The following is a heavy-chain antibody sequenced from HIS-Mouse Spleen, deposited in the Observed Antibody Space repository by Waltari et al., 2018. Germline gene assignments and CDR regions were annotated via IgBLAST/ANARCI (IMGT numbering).Heavy chain of an antibody. V-gene: IGHV4-39*07. CDR3: AREIPYSSSWYDWYFDL. CDR1: GGSISSSSYY. CDR2: IYYSGGT. D-gene: IGHD6-13*01. J-gene: IGHJ2*01. Sequence: QLQLQESGPGLVKPSETLSLTCTVSGGSISSSSYYWGWIRQPPGKGLEWIGSIYYSGGTYYNPYLKSGVTISVDTSKNQFSLKLSSVTAADTAVYYCAREIPYSSSWYDWYFDLWGRGTLVTVSS.